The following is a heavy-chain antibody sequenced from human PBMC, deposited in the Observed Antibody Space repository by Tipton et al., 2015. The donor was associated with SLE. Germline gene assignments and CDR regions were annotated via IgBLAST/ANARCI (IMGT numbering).Heavy chain of an antibody. CDR2: IFYSGST. CDR1: GGSISSSSYY. V-gene: IGHV4-31*03. CDR3: ARGYDSSGYYSIYFDY. Sequence: TLSLTCTVSGGSISSSSYYWSWIRQHPGKGLEWIGYIFYSGSTYYNPSLKSRLTISVDTSKNQFSLKLSSVTAADTAVYYCARGYDSSGYYSIYFDYWGQGTLVTVSS. D-gene: IGHD3-22*01. J-gene: IGHJ4*02.